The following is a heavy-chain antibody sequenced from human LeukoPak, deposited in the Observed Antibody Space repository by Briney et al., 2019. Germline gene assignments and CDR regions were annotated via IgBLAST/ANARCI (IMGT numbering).Heavy chain of an antibody. J-gene: IGHJ2*01. CDR1: GGSFNGYY. Sequence: SETLSLTCAVYGGSFNGYYWSWIRQPPGKGLEWIGEINHSGSTNYNPSLKSRVTISVDTSKNQFSLKLSSVTAADTAVYYCARGRLLWFGELPSYWYFDLWGRGTLVTVSS. V-gene: IGHV4-34*01. CDR2: INHSGST. D-gene: IGHD3-10*01. CDR3: ARGRLLWFGELPSYWYFDL.